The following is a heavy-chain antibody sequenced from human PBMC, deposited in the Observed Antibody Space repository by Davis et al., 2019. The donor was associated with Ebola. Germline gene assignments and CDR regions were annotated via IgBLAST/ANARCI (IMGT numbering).Heavy chain of an antibody. CDR2: IDYSGIT. V-gene: IGHV4-59*08. CDR3: ARHRIAAAGTGFDY. D-gene: IGHD6-13*01. CDR1: GYSISSGYY. J-gene: IGHJ4*02. Sequence: SETLSLTCTVSGYSISSGYYWSWIRQPPGKGLEWIGFIDYSGITNYNPSLKSRVTISVDTSKNQFSLKLSSVTAADTAVYYCARHRIAAAGTGFDYWGQGTLVTVSS.